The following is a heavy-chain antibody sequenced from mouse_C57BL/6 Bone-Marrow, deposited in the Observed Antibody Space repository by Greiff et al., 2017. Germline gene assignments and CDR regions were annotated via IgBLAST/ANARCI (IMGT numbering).Heavy chain of an antibody. CDR3: TRDRFYDWYFDV. CDR1: GFTFSSYA. Sequence: EVHLVESGEGLVKPGGSLKLSCAASGFTFSSYAMSWVRQTPEKRLEWVAYISSGGDYIYYADTVKGRFTISRDNARNTLYLQMSSLKSEDTAMYYCTRDRFYDWYFDVWGTGTTVTVSS. CDR2: ISSGGDYI. J-gene: IGHJ1*03. V-gene: IGHV5-9-1*02. D-gene: IGHD2-12*01.